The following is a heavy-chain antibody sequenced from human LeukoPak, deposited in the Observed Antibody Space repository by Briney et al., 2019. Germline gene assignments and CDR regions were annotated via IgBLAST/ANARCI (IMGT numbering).Heavy chain of an antibody. D-gene: IGHD3-10*01. V-gene: IGHV1-2*02. CDR1: GYTFTGYY. J-gene: IGHJ6*02. Sequence: GSVRVSCKASGYTFTGYYMHWVGQAPGQGGEWRGWINPNSGGTNYAQKLQGRVTITRETYIRTAYIELSRLTSDDTAVYYCARAVGYGSGSYSPYYYYGMDVWGQGTTVTVSS. CDR3: ARAVGYGSGSYSPYYYYGMDV. CDR2: INPNSGGT.